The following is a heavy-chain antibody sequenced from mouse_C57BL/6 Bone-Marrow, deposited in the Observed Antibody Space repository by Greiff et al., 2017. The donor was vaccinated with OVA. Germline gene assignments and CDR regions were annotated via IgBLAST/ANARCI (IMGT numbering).Heavy chain of an antibody. V-gene: IGHV14-1*01. Sequence: EVQLQQSGAELVRPGASVKLSCTASGFNIKDDYMHWVKQRPEQGLEWIGQIYPGDGDTNYNGKFKGKATLTADKSSSTAYMQLSSLTSEDSAVYFCAPIYYYGRWYFDVWGTGTTVTVSS. J-gene: IGHJ1*03. CDR2: IYPGDGDT. D-gene: IGHD1-1*01. CDR1: GFNIKDDY. CDR3: APIYYYGRWYFDV.